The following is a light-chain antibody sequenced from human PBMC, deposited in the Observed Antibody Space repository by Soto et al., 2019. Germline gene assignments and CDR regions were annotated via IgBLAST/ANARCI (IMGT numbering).Light chain of an antibody. Sequence: QSALTQPPSASGSPGQLVTISCTGTSSDVGAYNYLSWYQQHPGKAPKLMIYEVSKRPSGVPDRFSGSKSGNTASLTVSGLQAEDEADYYCSSYAGSNNYVFGTGTKVTVL. CDR1: SSDVGAYNY. V-gene: IGLV2-8*01. J-gene: IGLJ1*01. CDR3: SSYAGSNNYV. CDR2: EVS.